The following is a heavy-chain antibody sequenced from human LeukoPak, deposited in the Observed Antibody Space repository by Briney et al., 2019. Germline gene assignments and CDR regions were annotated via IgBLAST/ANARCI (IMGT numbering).Heavy chain of an antibody. CDR3: ARGGWYDYYFDY. J-gene: IGHJ4*02. CDR2: INHSGST. D-gene: IGHD6-19*01. V-gene: IGHV4-34*01. CDR1: GGSFSGYY. Sequence: SETLSLTCAVYGGSFSGYYWSWIRQPPGKGLEWIGEINHSGSTNYNPSLKSRVTISVDTSKNQFSLKLSSVTAADTAVYYCARGGWYDYYFDYWGQGTLVTVSS.